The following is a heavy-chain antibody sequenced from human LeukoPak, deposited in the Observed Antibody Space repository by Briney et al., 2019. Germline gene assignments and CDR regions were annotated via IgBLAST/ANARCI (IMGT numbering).Heavy chain of an antibody. D-gene: IGHD3-3*01. CDR3: ARDGSGTWGDY. Sequence: ASVKVSCKASGYTSPSYGISWVRQAPGQGLERMGWISAYNGDTNYAQKVKGRVTMTTDTSTSTAYMELRSLRSDDTAVYYCARDGSGTWGDYWGQGTLVTVSS. CDR2: ISAYNGDT. CDR1: GYTSPSYG. V-gene: IGHV1-18*01. J-gene: IGHJ4*02.